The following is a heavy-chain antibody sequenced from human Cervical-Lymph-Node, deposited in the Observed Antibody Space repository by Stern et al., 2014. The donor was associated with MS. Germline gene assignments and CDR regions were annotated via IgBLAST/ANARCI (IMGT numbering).Heavy chain of an antibody. CDR1: GFTFPDYY. CDR3: ARGLGSYDDS. D-gene: IGHD3-10*01. CDR2: ISSGGDLI. Sequence: VQLVESGGRLVKPGGSLRLSCAASGFTFPDYYMTWIRQAPGRGLEWLSYISSGGDLIHYADSVRGRFTISRDNAKNSLFLQMNSLSVEDTAVYFCARGLGSYDDSWGQGTLVTVSS. V-gene: IGHV3-11*01. J-gene: IGHJ5*01.